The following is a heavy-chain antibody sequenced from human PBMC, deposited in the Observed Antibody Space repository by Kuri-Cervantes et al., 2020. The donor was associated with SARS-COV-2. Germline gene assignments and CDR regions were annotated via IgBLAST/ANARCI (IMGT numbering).Heavy chain of an antibody. J-gene: IGHJ6*02. Sequence: SETLSLTCAVYGGSFNNYYWSWIRQPPGKGLEWIGDINQSGGTNHSPSLKSRVIISTDTSRSQFSLKLRSVTAADTAVYYCARGLVAVVPSPILGLGPHYFSYHLDVWGQGTTVTDSS. CDR3: ARGLVAVVPSPILGLGPHYFSYHLDV. CDR2: INQSGGT. D-gene: IGHD2-2*01. V-gene: IGHV4-34*01. CDR1: GGSFNNYY.